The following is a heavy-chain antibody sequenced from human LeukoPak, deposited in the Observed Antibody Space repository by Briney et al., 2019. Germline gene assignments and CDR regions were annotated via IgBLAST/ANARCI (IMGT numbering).Heavy chain of an antibody. CDR3: AKGYCSSTNCKESFFDY. V-gene: IGHV3-23*01. CDR2: ISASGGST. Sequence: GGSLRLSCAASGFTFSSYAMNWVRQAPGKGLEWVSTISASGGSTYYFVKGRFTISRDNSKNTLFMQMNSLRAEDTAVYFCAKGYCSSTNCKESFFDYWGQGTLVTVSS. J-gene: IGHJ4*02. CDR1: GFTFSSYA. D-gene: IGHD2-2*01.